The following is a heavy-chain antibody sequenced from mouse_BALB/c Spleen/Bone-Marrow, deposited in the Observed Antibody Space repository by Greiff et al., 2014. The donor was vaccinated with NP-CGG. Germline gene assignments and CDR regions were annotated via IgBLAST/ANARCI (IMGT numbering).Heavy chain of an antibody. CDR2: ISSGSSTI. CDR3: ARAGMDY. J-gene: IGHJ4*01. D-gene: IGHD3-3*01. Sequence: EVQLQESGGGLVQPGGSRKLSCAASRFTFSSFGMHWVRQAPEKGLEWVAYISSGSSTIYYADTVKGRFTISRDNPKNTLFLQMTSLRSEDTAMYYCARAGMDYWGQGTSVTVSS. V-gene: IGHV5-17*02. CDR1: RFTFSSFG.